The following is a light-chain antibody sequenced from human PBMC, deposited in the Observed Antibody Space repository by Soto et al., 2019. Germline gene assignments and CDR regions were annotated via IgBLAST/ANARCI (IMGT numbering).Light chain of an antibody. CDR1: QSVSSN. CDR3: QQYNNWPPIT. CDR2: GAS. V-gene: IGKV3-15*01. Sequence: EIVMTQSPATLSVSPGERATLSCRASQSVSSNLAWYQQKPGQAPRLLIYGASTRATGIPARFSGSGSGTEFTLTISSLPSEDSSVYYCQQYNNWPPITFGQGTRLEIK. J-gene: IGKJ5*01.